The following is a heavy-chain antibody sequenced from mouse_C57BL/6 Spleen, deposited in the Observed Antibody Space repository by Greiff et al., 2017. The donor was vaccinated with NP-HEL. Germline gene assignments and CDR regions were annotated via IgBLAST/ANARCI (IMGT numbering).Heavy chain of an antibody. CDR2: FYPGSGSI. V-gene: IGHV1-62-2*01. J-gene: IGHJ2*01. CDR1: GYTFTEYT. D-gene: IGHD2-3*01. CDR3: ARHERGDDGYYSYYFDY. Sequence: QVQLKQSGAELVKPGASVKLSCKASGYTFTEYTIHWVKQRSGQGLEWIGWFYPGSGSIKYNEKFKDKATLTADKSSSTVYMELSRLTSEDSAVYFCARHERGDDGYYSYYFDYWGQGTTLTVSS.